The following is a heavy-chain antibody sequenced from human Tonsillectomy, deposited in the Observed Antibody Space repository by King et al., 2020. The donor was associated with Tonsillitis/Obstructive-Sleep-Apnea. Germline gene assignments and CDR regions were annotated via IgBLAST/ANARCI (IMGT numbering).Heavy chain of an antibody. CDR2: ISCSGSYI. J-gene: IGHJ5*02. Sequence: VQLVESGGGLVKPGGSLRLACAASGFTFSSYSMNWVRQAPGMGLEWGSSISCSGSYIYYADSEKGRFTISRDNSKNSLYLQMNSLRADDTAVYYCARGDIVVVPAATGFDPWGQGTLVTVSS. V-gene: IGHV3-21*01. CDR1: GFTFSSYS. CDR3: ARGDIVVVPAATGFDP. D-gene: IGHD2-2*01.